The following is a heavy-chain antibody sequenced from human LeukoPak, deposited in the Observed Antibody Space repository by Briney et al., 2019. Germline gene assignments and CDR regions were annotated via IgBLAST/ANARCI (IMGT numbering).Heavy chain of an antibody. CDR3: ARFKVEMATITPDY. CDR1: GGTFNSYA. Sequence: ASVKVSCKASGGTFNSYAISWVRQAPGQGLEWMGGIIPIFGTANYAQKFQGRVTITADESTSTAYMELSSLRSEDTAVYYCARFKVEMATITPDYWGQGTLVTVSS. D-gene: IGHD5-24*01. J-gene: IGHJ4*02. CDR2: IIPIFGTA. V-gene: IGHV1-69*13.